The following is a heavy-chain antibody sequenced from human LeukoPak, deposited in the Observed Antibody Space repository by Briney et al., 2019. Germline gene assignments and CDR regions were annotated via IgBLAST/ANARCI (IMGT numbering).Heavy chain of an antibody. CDR1: AFTFSTYS. J-gene: IGHJ4*02. CDR2: ISSSGSAI. D-gene: IGHD6-13*01. Sequence: PGGSLRLSCAASAFTFSTYSMNWVRQAPGKGLQWVSYISSSGSAIYYADSVKGRFTISRDNAKSSLYLQMNSLRAEDTAVYYCARGGPRIALVYWGQGTLVTVSS. V-gene: IGHV3-48*04. CDR3: ARGGPRIALVY.